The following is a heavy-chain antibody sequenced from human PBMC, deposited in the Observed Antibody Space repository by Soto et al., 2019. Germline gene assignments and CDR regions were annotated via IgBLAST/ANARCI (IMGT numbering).Heavy chain of an antibody. CDR1: GDSVSNPY. CDR2: LYNDERT. V-gene: IGHV4-4*07. Sequence: GTLSLTCTVSGDSVSNPYWSWIRQPAGKGLEWLGRLYNDERTNYNPSLKSRVTMSMDTSKNQFSLKLTSVTAADSAVYFCAREPLAHSYFDFWGQGILVTVPS. J-gene: IGHJ4*02. CDR3: AREPLAHSYFDF.